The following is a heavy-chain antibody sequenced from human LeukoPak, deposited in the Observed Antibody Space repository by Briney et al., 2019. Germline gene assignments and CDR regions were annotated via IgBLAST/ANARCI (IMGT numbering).Heavy chain of an antibody. CDR1: RFTFSSYD. D-gene: IGHD4-17*01. CDR3: ARLAPTVTGYYFDY. V-gene: IGHV3-13*01. CDR2: IGTAGDT. Sequence: GGSLRLSCAASRFTFSSYDMHWVRQATGKGLEWVSAIGTAGDTYYPGSVKGRFTISRENAKNSLYLQMNSLRAGDTAVYYCARLAPTVTGYYFDYWGQGTLVTVSS. J-gene: IGHJ4*02.